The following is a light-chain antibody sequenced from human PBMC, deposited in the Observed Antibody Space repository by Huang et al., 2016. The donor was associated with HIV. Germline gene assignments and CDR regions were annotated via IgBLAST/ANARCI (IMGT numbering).Light chain of an antibody. V-gene: IGKV3-11*01. CDR1: QSVSSC. CDR2: DAS. CDR3: QQCNNLLT. J-gene: IGKJ4*01. Sequence: EIVLTQSPATLSLSPGERATLSCRASQSVSSCLAWYQTKPGQSPRLLIYDASNRATGIPARVSGSGSGTDFTLTISSLEPEDFAVYYCQQCNNLLTFGGGTEVEIK.